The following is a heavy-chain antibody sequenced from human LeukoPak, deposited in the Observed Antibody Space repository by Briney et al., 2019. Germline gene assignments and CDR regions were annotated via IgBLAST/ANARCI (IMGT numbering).Heavy chain of an antibody. CDR2: MTSSRYI. CDR1: GFSPKTYN. J-gene: IGHJ3*01. D-gene: IGHD3-22*01. V-gene: IGHV3-21*04. CDR3: TRDQFFDYDNDDAFDV. Sequence: GGSLRLSCAASGFSPKTYNMNWVRQAPGKGLEWVSSMTSSRYIYYADSVKGRFTISRDDANNLVFLQMHSLRAEDTAIYYCTRDQFFDYDNDDAFDVWGQGTKVIVSS.